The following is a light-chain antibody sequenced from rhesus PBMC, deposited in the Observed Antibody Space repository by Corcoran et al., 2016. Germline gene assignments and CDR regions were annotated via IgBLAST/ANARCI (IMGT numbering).Light chain of an antibody. CDR1: QRVTTS. Sequence: EIVLTQSPGTLSLSPGGRATLSCRASQRVTTSLAWYQQKPGQAPRLLIYDASTRATGIPDRFSGSGSGTDFTLTISSLGPEDVGLYYCQQYNDWTFGQGAKVEIK. V-gene: IGKV3-35*01. CDR2: DAS. J-gene: IGKJ1*01. CDR3: QQYNDWT.